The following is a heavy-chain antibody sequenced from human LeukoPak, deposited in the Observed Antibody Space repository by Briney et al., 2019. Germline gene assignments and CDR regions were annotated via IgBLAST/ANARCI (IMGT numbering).Heavy chain of an antibody. J-gene: IGHJ3*02. Sequence: PGGSLRLSCAASGFTFRIYSMNWVRHAPGKGLEWVSYIRSSSSTIYYADSVKGRFPISRDNAKNSLYLQMNSLRAVDTAVYYCAGGEYDFWSGYLDAFDIWGQGTMVTVSS. V-gene: IGHV3-48*01. CDR2: IRSSSSTI. D-gene: IGHD3-3*01. CDR1: GFTFRIYS. CDR3: AGGEYDFWSGYLDAFDI.